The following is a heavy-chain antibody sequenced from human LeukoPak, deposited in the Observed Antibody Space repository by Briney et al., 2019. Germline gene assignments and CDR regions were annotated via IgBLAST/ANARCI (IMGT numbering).Heavy chain of an antibody. J-gene: IGHJ4*02. D-gene: IGHD5-18*01. V-gene: IGHV3-53*01. CDR3: ARAPGRHSYGPYYFDY. CDR2: IYIGGST. Sequence: GGSLRLSFAASGLTVSSNYMSWVRQAPGKRLGWGSVIYIGGSTYYADSVKGRFTISRDNSKNTLYLQMNSLRAEDTAVYYCARAPGRHSYGPYYFDYWGQGTLVTVSS. CDR1: GLTVSSNY.